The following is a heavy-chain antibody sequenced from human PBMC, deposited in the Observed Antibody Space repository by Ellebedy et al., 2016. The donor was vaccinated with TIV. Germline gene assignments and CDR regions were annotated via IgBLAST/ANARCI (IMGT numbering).Heavy chain of an antibody. J-gene: IGHJ3*01. D-gene: IGHD4-23*01. CDR3: AQDPVGVGPAFDV. CDR1: GLPFSRHA. V-gene: IGHV3-23*01. Sequence: GESLKISCPASGLPFSRHAMPPVRQAPRQGREWVSSITESGCNTYYADSVTGRFTISRDNSKDTLYLQMNRLTPEDTAIYYCAQDPVGVGPAFDVWGQGKMVTVSS. CDR2: ITESGCNT.